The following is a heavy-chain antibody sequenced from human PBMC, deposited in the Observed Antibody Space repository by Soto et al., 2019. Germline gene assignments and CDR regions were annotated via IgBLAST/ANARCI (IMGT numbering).Heavy chain of an antibody. Sequence: PSETLSLTCAVYGGSFSGYYWSWIRQPPGKGLEWIGEINHSGSTNYNPSLKSRVTISVDTSKNQFSLKLSSVTAADTAVYYCARPILSTVTTNRPHNWFDPWGQGTLVTVSS. J-gene: IGHJ5*02. D-gene: IGHD4-17*01. CDR3: ARPILSTVTTNRPHNWFDP. CDR1: GGSFSGYY. CDR2: INHSGST. V-gene: IGHV4-34*01.